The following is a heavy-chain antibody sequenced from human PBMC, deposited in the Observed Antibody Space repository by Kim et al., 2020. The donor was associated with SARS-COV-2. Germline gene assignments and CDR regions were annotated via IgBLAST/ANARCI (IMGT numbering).Heavy chain of an antibody. D-gene: IGHD3-10*01. CDR3: AIRGRITMVRGVIDY. CDR2: IYPSDSYT. Sequence: GESLKISCKGSGYSFTSYWISRVRQMPGKGLEWIGRIYPSDSYTNYSPSFQGHVTISADKSISTAYLQWSSLKASDTAMYYCAIRGRITMVRGVIDYWGQGTLVTVSS. J-gene: IGHJ4*02. V-gene: IGHV5-10-1*01. CDR1: GYSFTSYW.